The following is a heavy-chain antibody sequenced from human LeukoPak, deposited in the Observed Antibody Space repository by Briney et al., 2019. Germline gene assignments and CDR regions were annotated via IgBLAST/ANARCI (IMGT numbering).Heavy chain of an antibody. CDR1: GDSINSYH. CDR2: IYYSGST. D-gene: IGHD3-10*01. V-gene: IGHV4-59*08. CDR3: ARLGYYGSGSYYFDY. Sequence: SETLSLTCTISGDSINSYHWSWLRQPPGKGLEWIGYIYYSGSTNYNPSLKSRVTISVDTSKNQFFLKLSSVTAADTAVYYCARLGYYGSGSYYFDYWGQGTLVTVSS. J-gene: IGHJ4*02.